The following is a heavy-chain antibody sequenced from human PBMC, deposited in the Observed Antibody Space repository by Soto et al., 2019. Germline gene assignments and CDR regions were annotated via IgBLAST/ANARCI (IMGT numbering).Heavy chain of an antibody. D-gene: IGHD6-13*01. CDR2: VNNDGTDT. CDR3: ARGGLQHALDV. J-gene: IGHJ6*02. Sequence: EVQLVESGGGLVQPGGSLRLSCAASGFTFSNYWMYWVRQAPGKGLVWVSRVNNDGTDTTHADSVKGRFTISRDHAENTLYLQMNSLRGEDTAVYYCARGGLQHALDVWGQGSTVTVSS. CDR1: GFTFSNYW. V-gene: IGHV3-74*03.